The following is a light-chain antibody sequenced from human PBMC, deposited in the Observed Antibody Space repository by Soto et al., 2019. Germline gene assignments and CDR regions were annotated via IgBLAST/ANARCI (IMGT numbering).Light chain of an antibody. CDR3: QQSYSTPRA. CDR2: AAS. Sequence: DIRMTQSPSSLSASVGDRVTITCRASQTITNYLNWYQQKPGKAPKLLIYAASSLHSGVPSRFSGSGSGTHFTLTISSLQAEDLATYYCQQSYSTPRAFGQGTKVEIK. CDR1: QTITNY. J-gene: IGKJ1*01. V-gene: IGKV1-39*01.